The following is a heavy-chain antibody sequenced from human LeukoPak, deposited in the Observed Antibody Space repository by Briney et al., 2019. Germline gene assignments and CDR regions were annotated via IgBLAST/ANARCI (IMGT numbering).Heavy chain of an antibody. CDR3: ARGYNGDYYYYYGMDV. Sequence: PGGSLRLSCAASGFTFSSYAMHWVRQAPGKGLEWVAVISYDGSNKYYADSVKGRFTISRDNSKNTLYLQMNSLRAEDTAVYYCARGYNGDYYYYYGMDVWGQGTTVTVSS. V-gene: IGHV3-30-3*01. CDR2: ISYDGSNK. D-gene: IGHD1-14*01. CDR1: GFTFSSYA. J-gene: IGHJ6*02.